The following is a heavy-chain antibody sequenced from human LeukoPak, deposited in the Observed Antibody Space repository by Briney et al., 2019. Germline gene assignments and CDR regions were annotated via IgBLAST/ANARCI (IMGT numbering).Heavy chain of an antibody. Sequence: GGSLRLSCAAAGFDFSDFWMSWVRQVPGKGLEWVATIKKVGSETHYVDSVKGRFTISRHNAESSLYLQMNSLRAEDTAVYYCARDYKSPDFWAGYPPYHHDHWGQGTLVTVSS. J-gene: IGHJ4*02. CDR3: ARDYKSPDFWAGYPPYHHDH. CDR1: GFDFSDFW. CDR2: IKKVGSET. D-gene: IGHD3/OR15-3a*01. V-gene: IGHV3-7*01.